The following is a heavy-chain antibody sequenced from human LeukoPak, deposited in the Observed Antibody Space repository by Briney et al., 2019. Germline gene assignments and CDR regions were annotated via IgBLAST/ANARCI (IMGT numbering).Heavy chain of an antibody. Sequence: PSETLSLTCTVSGGSISSYHWSWIRQPAGKGLEWIGRLYTSGGTNYNPSLKSRVSMSVDTSKSQFSLELNSVTAADTAVYYCARSGSYANDALHIWGQGTMVTVSS. J-gene: IGHJ3*02. CDR1: GGSISSYH. V-gene: IGHV4-4*07. CDR3: ARSGSYANDALHI. CDR2: LYTSGGT. D-gene: IGHD1-26*01.